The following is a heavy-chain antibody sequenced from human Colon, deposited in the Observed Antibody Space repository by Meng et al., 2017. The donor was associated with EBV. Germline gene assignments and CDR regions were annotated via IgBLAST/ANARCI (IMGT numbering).Heavy chain of an antibody. D-gene: IGHD1-1*01. CDR1: GFTFSSYA. CDR2: ISYDGSNK. Sequence: QVQLVESGXGVVQPGRSLRLSCAASGFTFSSYAMHWVRQAPGKGLEWVAVISYDGSNKYYADSVKGRFTISRDNSKNTLYLQMNSLRAEDTAVYYCARGKTGTNLWGQGTLVTVSS. V-gene: IGHV3-30-3*01. CDR3: ARGKTGTNL. J-gene: IGHJ4*02.